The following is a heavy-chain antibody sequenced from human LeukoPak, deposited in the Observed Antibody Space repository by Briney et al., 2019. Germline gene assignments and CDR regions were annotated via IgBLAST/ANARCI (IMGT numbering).Heavy chain of an antibody. CDR1: GVSLDEYY. D-gene: IGHD2-8*01. CDR3: ARLNGDGFDI. Sequence: SVTLSLTCSVSGVSLDEYYWYWIRQSAGKRLEWIGRIYSSGSTNYAPSLKSRVTMSIDTSKRHLSLKLSSVTAADTGFYYCARLNGDGFDIWGQGTKVTVSS. J-gene: IGHJ3*02. CDR2: IYSSGST. V-gene: IGHV4-4*07.